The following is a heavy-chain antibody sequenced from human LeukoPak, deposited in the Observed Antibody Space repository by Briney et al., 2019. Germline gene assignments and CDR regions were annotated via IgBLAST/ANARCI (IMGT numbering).Heavy chain of an antibody. J-gene: IGHJ4*02. CDR2: ISAYNGNT. V-gene: IGHV1-18*01. D-gene: IGHD5-12*01. Sequence: ASVKVSCKASGYTFTSYGISWVRQAPGQGLEWMGWISAYNGNTNYAQTLQDRVTMTTDTSTSTVYMELRSLRSDDTAVYYCARGQSGYDHSDYWGQGTLVTVSS. CDR3: ARGQSGYDHSDY. CDR1: GYTFTSYG.